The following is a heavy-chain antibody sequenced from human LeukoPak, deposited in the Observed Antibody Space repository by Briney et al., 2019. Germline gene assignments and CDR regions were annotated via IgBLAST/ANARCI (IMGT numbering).Heavy chain of an antibody. CDR1: GGSFSGYY. V-gene: IGHV4-34*01. D-gene: IGHD5-18*01. CDR2: INHSGST. CDR3: ARAGYSYVRSFEY. Sequence: SETLSLTCAVYGGSFSGYYWSWIRQPPGEGLEWIGEINHSGSTNYNPSLKSRVTISVDTSKNQFSLKLSSVTAADTAVYYCARAGYSYVRSFEYWGQGTLVTVSS. J-gene: IGHJ4*02.